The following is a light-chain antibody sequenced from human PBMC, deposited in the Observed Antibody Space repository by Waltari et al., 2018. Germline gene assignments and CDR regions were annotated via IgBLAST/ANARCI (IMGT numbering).Light chain of an antibody. Sequence: IVMTQSPESLAVSLGERASINCNSSQRVLHSYGNKNYRTLFQQKPGQPPSLPVYWASTRESGVPDRFSGSWYGTDFTLTISSLQAEDVAMSYCQQYYSTPLTFGGGTKVEI. CDR2: WAS. CDR1: QRVLHSYGNKNY. V-gene: IGKV4-1*01. J-gene: IGKJ4*01. CDR3: QQYYSTPLT.